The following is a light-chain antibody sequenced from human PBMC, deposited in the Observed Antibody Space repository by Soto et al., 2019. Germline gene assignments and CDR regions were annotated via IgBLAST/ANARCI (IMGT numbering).Light chain of an antibody. CDR3: SPYTISSTFPYV. J-gene: IGLJ1*01. V-gene: IGLV2-14*01. Sequence: QSALTQPASVSGSPGQSITISCTGTSSDVGGYNYVSWYQQHPGKAPKLMIYDVSNRPSGVSNRFSGSKSGNTASLTISGLQAEDEADYYCSPYTISSTFPYVFGTGTKVTVL. CDR2: DVS. CDR1: SSDVGGYNY.